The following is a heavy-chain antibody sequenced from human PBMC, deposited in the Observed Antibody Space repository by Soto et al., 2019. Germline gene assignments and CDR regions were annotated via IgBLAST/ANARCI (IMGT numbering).Heavy chain of an antibody. V-gene: IGHV2-5*02. CDR1: GFSLSTSGVG. CDR2: IYWDDDK. D-gene: IGHD2-21*02. J-gene: IGHJ5*02. CDR3: AHSGAYCGGDCYQQGRTSWFDP. Sequence: QITLKESGPTLVKPTQTLTLTCTFSGFSLSTSGVGVGWIRQPPGKALEWLALIYWDDDKRYSPSLKSRLTITKDNSKNQVVLTMTNMDPVDTATYYCAHSGAYCGGDCYQQGRTSWFDPWGQGTLVTVSS.